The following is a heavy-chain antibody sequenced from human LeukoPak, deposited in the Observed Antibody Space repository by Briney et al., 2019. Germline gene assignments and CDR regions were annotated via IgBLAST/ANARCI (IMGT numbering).Heavy chain of an antibody. Sequence: PGGSLRLSCAASGFTFSNYDMHWVRQAAGKGLEWVLGIGTAGDTYYPASVKGRFTISRENAKNSLYLQMNSLSAGDTAVYYCASSPAYSSSWYAIDNWGQGTLVTVSS. CDR1: GFTFSNYD. CDR3: ASSPAYSSSWYAIDN. D-gene: IGHD6-13*01. J-gene: IGHJ4*02. CDR2: IGTAGDT. V-gene: IGHV3-13*01.